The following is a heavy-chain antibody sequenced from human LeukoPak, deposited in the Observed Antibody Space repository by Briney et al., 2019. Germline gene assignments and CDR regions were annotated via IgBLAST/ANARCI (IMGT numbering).Heavy chain of an antibody. Sequence: ASVTVSCKASGYTFTGYYMHWVRQAPGEGVEGRGWINPNSGGTNYAQKFQGRVTITRDTSISTAYMELSRLRSDDTAVYYCARDPKPGYSSSWSDYWGQGTLVTVSS. CDR1: GYTFTGYY. D-gene: IGHD6-13*01. CDR3: ARDPKPGYSSSWSDY. V-gene: IGHV1-2*02. J-gene: IGHJ4*02. CDR2: INPNSGGT.